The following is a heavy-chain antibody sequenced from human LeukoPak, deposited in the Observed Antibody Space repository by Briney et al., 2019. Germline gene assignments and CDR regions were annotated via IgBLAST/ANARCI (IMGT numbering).Heavy chain of an antibody. CDR3: ASSPGHYYDSSGYYSNFDY. D-gene: IGHD3-22*01. Sequence: SVKVSCTASGGTFSSYAISWVRQAPGQGLEWMGGIIPIFGTANYAQKFQGRVTITAGESTSTAYMELSSLRSEDTAVYYCASSPGHYYDSSGYYSNFDYWGQGTLVTVSS. J-gene: IGHJ4*02. V-gene: IGHV1-69*13. CDR2: IIPIFGTA. CDR1: GGTFSSYA.